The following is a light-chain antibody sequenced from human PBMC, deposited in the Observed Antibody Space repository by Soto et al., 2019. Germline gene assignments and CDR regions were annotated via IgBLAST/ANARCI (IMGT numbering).Light chain of an antibody. V-gene: IGKV4-1*01. CDR2: WAS. Sequence: DIVMTQSPDSLAVSLGERATINCKSSQSVLYSSNXXXXLTWYQQKPGQPPKLLIYWASTRESGVPDRFSGXGXXXXXXXXXXXXXXXDVAVYYCQQYYSTPWTFGQGTKVEIK. CDR3: QQYYSTPWT. J-gene: IGKJ1*01. CDR1: QSVLYSSNXXXX.